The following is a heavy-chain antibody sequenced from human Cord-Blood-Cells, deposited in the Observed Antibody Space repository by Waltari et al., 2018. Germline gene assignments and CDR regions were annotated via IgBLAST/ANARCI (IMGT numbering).Heavy chain of an antibody. J-gene: IGHJ6*02. CDR2: ISAYNGNT. CDR1: GYTFTSYG. V-gene: IGHV1-18*01. Sequence: QVQLVQSGAEVKKPGASVKVSCKASGYTFTSYGISWVRQAPGQAREWRGWISAYNGNTNYAQKLQGRVTMTTDTSTSTAYMELRSLRSDDTAVYYCARDGVQGLHLGELSYYYYYYGMDVWGQGTTVTVSS. CDR3: ARDGVQGLHLGELSYYYYYYGMDV. D-gene: IGHD3-16*02.